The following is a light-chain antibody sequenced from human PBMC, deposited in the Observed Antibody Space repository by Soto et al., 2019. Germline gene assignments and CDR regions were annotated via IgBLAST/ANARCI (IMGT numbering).Light chain of an antibody. CDR1: QGISSA. V-gene: IGKV1-13*02. CDR2: VAS. CDR3: QQFNSYSQA. J-gene: IGKJ4*01. Sequence: AIQLTQSPSSLSASVGDRVTITCRASQGISSALAWYQQKPGKAPKLLIYVASSLYSGGPSRFSGSASWTDFPLTISSLQAEDIATYYCQQFNSYSQAFGGGTKVEIK.